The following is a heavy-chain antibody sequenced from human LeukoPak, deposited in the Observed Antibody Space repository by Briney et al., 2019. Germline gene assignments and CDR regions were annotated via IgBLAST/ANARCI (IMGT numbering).Heavy chain of an antibody. J-gene: IGHJ4*02. D-gene: IGHD6-13*01. Sequence: GASVKVSCKASGYTFTSYDINWVRQATGQGLEWMGWMNPNSGNTGYAQKFQGRVTMTRNTSISTAYMELSSLRSDDTAVYYCARRSIAAAGTLDYWGQGTLVTVSS. CDR2: MNPNSGNT. CDR3: ARRSIAAAGTLDY. CDR1: GYTFTSYD. V-gene: IGHV1-8*01.